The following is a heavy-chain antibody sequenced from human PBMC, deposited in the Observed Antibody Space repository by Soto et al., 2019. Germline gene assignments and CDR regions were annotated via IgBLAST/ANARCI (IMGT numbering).Heavy chain of an antibody. D-gene: IGHD2-2*01. CDR3: ARVPDCSSTSCYEGAGEYWFDP. J-gene: IGHJ5*02. Sequence: PSETLSLTCTVSGGSISSYYWSWIRQPPGKGLEWIGYIYYSGSTNYNPSPKSRVTISVDTSKNQFSLKLSSVTAADTAVYYCARVPDCSSTSCYEGAGEYWFDPWGQGTLVTVS. CDR1: GGSISSYY. V-gene: IGHV4-59*01. CDR2: IYYSGST.